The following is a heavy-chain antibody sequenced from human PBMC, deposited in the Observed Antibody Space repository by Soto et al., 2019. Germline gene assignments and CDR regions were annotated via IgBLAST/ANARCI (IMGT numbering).Heavy chain of an antibody. CDR3: ARNRPETKYGY. J-gene: IGHJ4*02. V-gene: IGHV3-66*01. D-gene: IGHD2-2*01. CDR1: GVTVSNNY. Sequence: VPLVESGGGLVQPGASLRLSCAASGVTVSNNYMSWVRQAPGKGLEWVSVIYSVGSTSYADSVKGRFTISRDNSKNMVYLQMNSLRAEDTAVYYCARNRPETKYGYWGQGTLVTVSS. CDR2: IYSVGST.